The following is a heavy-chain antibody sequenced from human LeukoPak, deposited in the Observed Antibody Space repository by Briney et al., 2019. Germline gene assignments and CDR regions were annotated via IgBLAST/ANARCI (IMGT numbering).Heavy chain of an antibody. J-gene: IGHJ4*02. V-gene: IGHV3-7*01. CDR3: ARDTLGEGEDANYAVYYFDY. Sequence: GGSLRLSCAASGFRFNTYWMSWVRQAPGKGLEWVANIKQDGNEKYYADSVKGRFTISRDNGKNSLDLQMNSLRADDTAVYYCARDTLGEGEDANYAVYYFDYWGQGTLVTVSP. D-gene: IGHD4/OR15-4a*01. CDR2: IKQDGNEK. CDR1: GFRFNTYW.